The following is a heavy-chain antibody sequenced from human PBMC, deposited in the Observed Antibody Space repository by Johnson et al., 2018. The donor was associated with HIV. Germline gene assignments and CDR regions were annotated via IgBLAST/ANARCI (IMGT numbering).Heavy chain of an antibody. D-gene: IGHD4-23*01. CDR1: GMTFSNLW. V-gene: IGHV3-48*04. CDR2: ISSSGSTI. Sequence: MLLVESGGGLVQPGGSLRLSCEASGMTFSNLWMNWVRQAPGKGLEWVSYISSSGSTIYYADSVKGRFTISRDNAKNSLYLQMNSLRAEDTAVYYCARATVESAFDIWGQGRMVSVS. J-gene: IGHJ3*02. CDR3: ARATVESAFDI.